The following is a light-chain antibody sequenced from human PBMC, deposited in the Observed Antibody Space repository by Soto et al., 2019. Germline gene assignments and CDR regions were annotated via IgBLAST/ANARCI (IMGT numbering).Light chain of an antibody. J-gene: IGKJ1*01. CDR1: QSISNC. CDR3: QLLRT. Sequence: DIQMTQSPSTLSASVGDRVTITCRASQSISNCLAWYQQKPGKAPKLLIYQASTLQSGVPSRFSGSGTGTEFTLTINNLQPDDVATYYCQLLRTFGQGTKVEIK. V-gene: IGKV1-5*03. CDR2: QAS.